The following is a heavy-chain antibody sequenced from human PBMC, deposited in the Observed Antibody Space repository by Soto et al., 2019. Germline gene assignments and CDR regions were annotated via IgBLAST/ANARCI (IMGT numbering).Heavy chain of an antibody. Sequence: EVQLVESGGGLVQPGGSLRLSCAASGLIFSDYHMDWVRQAPGKGLEWVGRIRRKANSYTTEYAASVKGRFTISRDDSKNARYLQMNSLKSEDTAVYYCAMLGGWSGGSSGMDVWGQGTTVTVS. D-gene: IGHD6-19*01. CDR3: AMLGGWSGGSSGMDV. V-gene: IGHV3-72*01. CDR1: GLIFSDYH. CDR2: IRRKANSYTT. J-gene: IGHJ6*02.